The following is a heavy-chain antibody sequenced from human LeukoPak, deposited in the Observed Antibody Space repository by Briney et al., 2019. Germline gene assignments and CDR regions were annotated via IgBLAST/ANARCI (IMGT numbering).Heavy chain of an antibody. CDR3: AREWEHIAAAGTPYYYYYMDV. CDR2: MNPNSGNT. D-gene: IGHD6-13*01. J-gene: IGHJ6*03. Sequence: ASVKVSCKASGYTFTSDDINWVRQATGQGLEWMGWMNPNSGNTGYAQKFQGRVTMTRNTSISTAYMELSSLRSEDTAVYYCAREWEHIAAAGTPYYYYYMDVWGKGTTVTVSS. V-gene: IGHV1-8*01. CDR1: GYTFTSDD.